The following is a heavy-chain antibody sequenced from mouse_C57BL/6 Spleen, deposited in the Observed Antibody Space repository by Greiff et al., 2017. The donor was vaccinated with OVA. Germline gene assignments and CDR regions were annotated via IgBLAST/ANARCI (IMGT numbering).Heavy chain of an antibody. J-gene: IGHJ1*03. CDR1: GFSLTSYG. CDR2: IWSDGST. V-gene: IGHV2-6-1*01. D-gene: IGHD1-1*01. CDR3: ARHYYGSSYWYFDV. Sequence: QVQLKQSGPGLVAPSQSPSLTCTVSGFSLTSYGVHWVRQPPGKGLEWLVVIWSDGSTPYNSAPNSRLSISKDNSKSQVFLKMNSLQTDDTAMYYCARHYYGSSYWYFDVWGTGTTVTVSS.